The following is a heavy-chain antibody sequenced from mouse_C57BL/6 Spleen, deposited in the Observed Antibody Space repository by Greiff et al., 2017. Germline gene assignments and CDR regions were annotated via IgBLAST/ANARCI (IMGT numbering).Heavy chain of an antibody. J-gene: IGHJ4*01. V-gene: IGHV2-2*01. D-gene: IGHD2-2*01. CDR1: GFSLTSYG. CDR3: ALMGGYDGRYAMDY. Sequence: QVQLKQSGPGLVQPSQSLSITCTVSGFSLTSYGVHWVRQSPGKGLEWLGVIWSGGSTDYNAAFISRLSISKDNSKSQVFFKMNSLQADDTAIYYCALMGGYDGRYAMDYWGQGTSVTVSS. CDR2: IWSGGST.